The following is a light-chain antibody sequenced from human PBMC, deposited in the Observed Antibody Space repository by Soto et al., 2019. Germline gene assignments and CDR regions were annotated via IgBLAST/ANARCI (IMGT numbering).Light chain of an antibody. CDR1: SSDVGRFNH. V-gene: IGLV2-14*01. J-gene: IGLJ1*01. CDR3: NSYTNTGIHV. CDR2: SVN. Sequence: QSALTQPASVSGSPGQSITISCIGTSSDVGRFNHVSWYQQHPGKAPKLMIYSVNNRPSGVSNRFSGSKSASTASLTISGLQAEDEADYYCNSYTNTGIHVFGTGTKLTVL.